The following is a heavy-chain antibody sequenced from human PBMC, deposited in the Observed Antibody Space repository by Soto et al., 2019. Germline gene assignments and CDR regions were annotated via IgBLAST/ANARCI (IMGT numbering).Heavy chain of an antibody. Sequence: PSETLSLTCTVSGGSISSGGYYWSWIRQTPGKGLEWIGYINYSGSTKYNPSLKSRVTISVDTSKNQFSLKLSSVTAADTAVYYCERPAMGYYLPATEDYWGQGTLVTVSS. D-gene: IGHD3-22*01. V-gene: IGHV4-61*08. CDR2: INYSGST. CDR1: GGSISSGGYY. CDR3: ERPAMGYYLPATEDY. J-gene: IGHJ4*02.